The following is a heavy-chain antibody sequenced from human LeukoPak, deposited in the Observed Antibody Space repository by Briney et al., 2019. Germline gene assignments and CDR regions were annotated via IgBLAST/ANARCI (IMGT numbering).Heavy chain of an antibody. CDR3: AKDISSGWYSGY. V-gene: IGHV3-30*18. D-gene: IGHD6-19*01. Sequence: GGSLRLSCAASGFTFSSYGMHWVRQAPGKGLEWVAVISYDGSNKYYADSVKGRFTISRDNSKNTLYLQMNSLRAEDTAVYYCAKDISSGWYSGYWGQGTLVTVSS. CDR1: GFTFSSYG. J-gene: IGHJ4*02. CDR2: ISYDGSNK.